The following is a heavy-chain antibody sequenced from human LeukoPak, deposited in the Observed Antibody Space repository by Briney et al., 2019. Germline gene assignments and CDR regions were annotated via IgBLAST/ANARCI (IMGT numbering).Heavy chain of an antibody. V-gene: IGHV4-34*01. Sequence: SETLSLTCAVYGGSFSGYYWSWIGQPPGKGLEWIGEINHSGSTNYNPSLKSRVTISVDTSKNQFSLRLSSVTAADTAVYYCARSSSDDSSGYGKYFDYWGQGTLVTVSS. CDR3: ARSSSDDSSGYGKYFDY. CDR1: GGSFSGYY. J-gene: IGHJ4*02. D-gene: IGHD3-22*01. CDR2: INHSGST.